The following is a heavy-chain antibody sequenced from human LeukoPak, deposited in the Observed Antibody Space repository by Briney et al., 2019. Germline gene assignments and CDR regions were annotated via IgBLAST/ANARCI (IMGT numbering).Heavy chain of an antibody. CDR3: ARVVRYCSGGSCYSLCCYYYGMDV. V-gene: IGHV4-34*01. J-gene: IGHJ6*02. Sequence: ASETLSLTCAVYGGSFSGYYWSWIRQPPGKGLEWIGEINHSGSTNYSPSLKSRVTISVDTSKNQFSLKLSSVTAADTAVYYCARVVRYCSGGSCYSLCCYYYGMDVWGQGTTVTVSS. CDR1: GGSFSGYY. D-gene: IGHD2-15*01. CDR2: INHSGST.